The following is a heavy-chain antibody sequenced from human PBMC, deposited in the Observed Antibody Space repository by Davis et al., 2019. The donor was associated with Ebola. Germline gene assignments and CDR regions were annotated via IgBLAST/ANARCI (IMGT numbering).Heavy chain of an antibody. CDR3: ALPGGDYGWFDP. CDR1: GYTFTSYA. J-gene: IGHJ5*02. V-gene: IGHV1-3*01. CDR2: INAGNGNT. D-gene: IGHD4-17*01. Sequence: ASVKVSCKASGYTFTSYAMHWVRQAPGQRLEWMGWINAGNGNTKYSQKFQGRVTITRDTSASTAYMELSSLRSEDTAVYYCALPGGDYGWFDPWGQGTLVTVSS.